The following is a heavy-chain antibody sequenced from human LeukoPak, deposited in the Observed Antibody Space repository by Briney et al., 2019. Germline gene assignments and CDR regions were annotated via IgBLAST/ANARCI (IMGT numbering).Heavy chain of an antibody. CDR2: ISGGGST. D-gene: IGHD4-17*01. J-gene: IGHJ4*02. V-gene: IGHV3-23*01. Sequence: GGSLRLSCAASDFSFITYAMSWVRQAPGKGLEWVSTISGGGSTYYADSVKGRFTISRDNSKNTLYLQMNSLRAEDTAVYYCAKGADYGDYEYYFDYWGQGTLVTVSS. CDR3: AKGADYGDYEYYFDY. CDR1: DFSFITYA.